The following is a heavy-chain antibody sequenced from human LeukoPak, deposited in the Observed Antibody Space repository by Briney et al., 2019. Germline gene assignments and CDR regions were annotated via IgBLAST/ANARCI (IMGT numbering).Heavy chain of an antibody. CDR2: INPNSGDT. Sequence: ASVKVSCKASGYTFTGNYMHWLRQAPGQGLQWMGWINPNSGDTNYAQNSQGRVTMTRDTSISTAYMELNSLTSDDTAVYYCARGGDGNRRDFDYWGQGTLVTVSS. CDR3: ARGGDGNRRDFDY. D-gene: IGHD5-24*01. CDR1: GYTFTGNY. J-gene: IGHJ4*02. V-gene: IGHV1-2*02.